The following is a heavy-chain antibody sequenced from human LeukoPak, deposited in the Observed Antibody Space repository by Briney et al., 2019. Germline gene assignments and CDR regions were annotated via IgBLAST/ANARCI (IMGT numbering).Heavy chain of an antibody. J-gene: IGHJ6*03. CDR2: TIPIFATT. V-gene: IGHV1-69*06. CDR1: GGTFSSYV. Sequence: SVKVSCKASGGTFSSYVISWVRQAPGQGLEWMGGTIPIFATTNYAQKFQGRVTITADKSTTTTYMELSSLRSEDTAVYYCAGIQSGYSGYDPHYYYYYMDVWGKGTTVTISS. CDR3: AGIQSGYSGYDPHYYYYYMDV. D-gene: IGHD5-12*01.